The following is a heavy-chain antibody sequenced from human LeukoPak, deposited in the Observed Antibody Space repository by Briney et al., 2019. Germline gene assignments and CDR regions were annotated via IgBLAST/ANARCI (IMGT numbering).Heavy chain of an antibody. Sequence: GGSLRLSCAASGFTFSSYEMNWVRQAPGKGLEWVSYISSSGSTIYYADSVKGRFTISRDNSKNTLYLQMNSLRAEDTAVYYCARGLANYYYYMDVWGKGTTVTVSS. CDR1: GFTFSSYE. J-gene: IGHJ6*03. CDR3: ARGLANYYYYMDV. V-gene: IGHV3-48*03. D-gene: IGHD3-16*01. CDR2: ISSSGSTI.